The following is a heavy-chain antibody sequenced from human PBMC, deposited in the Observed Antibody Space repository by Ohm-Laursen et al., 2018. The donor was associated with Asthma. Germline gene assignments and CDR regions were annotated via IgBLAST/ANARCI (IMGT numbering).Heavy chain of an antibody. CDR2: IYYSGST. Sequence: SQTLSLTCTVSGGSISSSSYYWGWIRQPPGKGLEWIGSIYYSGSTYYNPSLKSRVTISVDTSKNQFSLKLSSVTAADTAVYYCARHDIVVVVKGLGWFDPWGQGTLVTVSS. D-gene: IGHD2-15*01. V-gene: IGHV4-39*01. J-gene: IGHJ5*02. CDR3: ARHDIVVVVKGLGWFDP. CDR1: GGSISSSSYY.